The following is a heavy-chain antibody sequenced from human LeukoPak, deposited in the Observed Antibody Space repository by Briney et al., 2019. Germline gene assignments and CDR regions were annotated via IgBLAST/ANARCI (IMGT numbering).Heavy chain of an antibody. CDR3: ARVRYSSGWYFDY. V-gene: IGHV1-69*05. D-gene: IGHD6-19*01. CDR2: IIPIFGTA. J-gene: IGHJ4*02. CDR1: GGTFSSYA. Sequence: SVKVSCKASGGTFSSYAISWVRQAPGQGLEWMGRIIPIFGTANYAQKFQGRVTITTDESTSTAYMELSSLRSEDTAVYYRARVRYSSGWYFDYWGQGTLVTVSS.